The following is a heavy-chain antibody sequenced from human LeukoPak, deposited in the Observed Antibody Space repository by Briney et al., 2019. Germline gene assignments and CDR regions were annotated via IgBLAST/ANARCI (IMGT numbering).Heavy chain of an antibody. Sequence: PGGSLGLSCAASGFTFSSYWMSWVRQAPGKGLEWVANIKQDGSEKYYVDSVKGRFTISRDNSKNTLYLQMNSLRAEDMAVYYCVKRWTGTTIGQQDYWGQGTLVTVSS. D-gene: IGHD1-1*01. CDR3: VKRWTGTTIGQQDY. CDR1: GFTFSSYW. V-gene: IGHV3-7*01. CDR2: IKQDGSEK. J-gene: IGHJ4*02.